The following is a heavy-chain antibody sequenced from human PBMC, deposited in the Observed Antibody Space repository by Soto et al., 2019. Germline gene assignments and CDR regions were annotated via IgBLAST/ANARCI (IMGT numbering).Heavy chain of an antibody. CDR3: AKEAGEAGAVFDY. J-gene: IGHJ4*02. Sequence: PGGSLGLSCVASGISVSSYWMHWVRQAPGKGLVWVSRINRDGSSTNYADSVKGRFTISRDNAKNTLYLQMNSLRAEDTAVYYCAKEAGEAGAVFDYWGQGILVTVSS. V-gene: IGHV3-74*01. D-gene: IGHD6-19*01. CDR2: INRDGSST. CDR1: GISVSSYW.